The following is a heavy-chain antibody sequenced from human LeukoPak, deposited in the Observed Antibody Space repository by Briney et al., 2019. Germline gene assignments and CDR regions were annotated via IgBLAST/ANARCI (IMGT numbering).Heavy chain of an antibody. V-gene: IGHV1-2*02. CDR3: ARDPPYCTNGVCYLFDP. CDR1: GYTFTGYY. D-gene: IGHD2-8*01. Sequence: ASVKVSCKASGYTFTGYYMHWVRQAPGQGLEWMGWINPNSGGTNYAQKFQGRVTMTRDTSISTAYMELSRLRSDDTAAYYCARDPPYCTNGVCYLFDPWGQGTLVTVSS. CDR2: INPNSGGT. J-gene: IGHJ5*02.